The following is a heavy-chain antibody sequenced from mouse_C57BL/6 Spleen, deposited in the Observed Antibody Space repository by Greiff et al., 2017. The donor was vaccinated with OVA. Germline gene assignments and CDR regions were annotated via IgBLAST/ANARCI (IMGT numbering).Heavy chain of an antibody. V-gene: IGHV1-55*01. Sequence: QVQLQQSGAELVKPGASVKMSCKASGYTFTSYWITWVKQRPGQGLEWIGDIYPGSGSTNYNEKFKSKATLTVDTSSSTAYMQLSSLTSEDSAVYYCARLGHYYGSTYFDYWGQGTTLTVSS. J-gene: IGHJ2*01. CDR2: IYPGSGST. D-gene: IGHD1-1*01. CDR3: ARLGHYYGSTYFDY. CDR1: GYTFTSYW.